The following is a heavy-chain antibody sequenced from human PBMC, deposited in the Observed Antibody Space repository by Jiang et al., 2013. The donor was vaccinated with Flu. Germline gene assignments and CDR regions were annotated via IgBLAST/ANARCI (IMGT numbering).Heavy chain of an antibody. V-gene: IGHV1-3*01. CDR3: ARDRGSSSWYGFDP. D-gene: IGHD6-13*01. CDR1: GYTFTSYA. J-gene: IGHJ5*02. Sequence: KASGYTFTSYAMHWVRQAPGQRLEWMGWINAGNGNTKYSQKFQGRVTITRDTSASTAYMELSSLRSEDTAVYYCARDRGSSSWYGFDPWGQGTLVTVSS. CDR2: INAGNGNT.